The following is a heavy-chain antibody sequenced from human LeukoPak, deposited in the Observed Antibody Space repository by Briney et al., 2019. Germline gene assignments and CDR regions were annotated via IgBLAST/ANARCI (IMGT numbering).Heavy chain of an antibody. CDR1: GYTFTSYG. CDR3: ASLLCGGGSCRAYNWFDP. V-gene: IGHV1-18*01. D-gene: IGHD2-15*01. Sequence: ASVKLSCTASGYTFTSYGISWVRQAPGQGLEWMGWISAYDCNKNYEQKLQSRGNMTTDTSTSTAYKELRSLRSDDAAVDYCASLLCGGGSCRAYNWFDPWGQGTLVTVSS. J-gene: IGHJ5*02. CDR2: ISAYDCNK.